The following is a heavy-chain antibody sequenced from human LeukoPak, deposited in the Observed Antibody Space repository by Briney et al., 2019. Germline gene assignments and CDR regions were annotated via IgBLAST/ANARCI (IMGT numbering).Heavy chain of an antibody. Sequence: PGGSLRLSCAASGFTFSSFGIHWVRQAPGKGLEWVEAISPDGNIDYYSASVTGRFTVSRDNSKNMIYLQMNSLRGEDSAVYYCARVNNFDDFWGQGTLVTVSS. J-gene: IGHJ4*02. V-gene: IGHV3-30*03. CDR1: GFTFSSFG. CDR2: ISPDGNID. CDR3: ARVNNFDDF. D-gene: IGHD1/OR15-1a*01.